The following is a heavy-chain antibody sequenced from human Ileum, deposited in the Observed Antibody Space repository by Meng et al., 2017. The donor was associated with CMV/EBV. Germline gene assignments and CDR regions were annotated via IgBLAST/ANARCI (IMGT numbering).Heavy chain of an antibody. CDR2: IYSSGEV. Sequence: SETLSLTCAVSGGSITRNNWWNWVRQAPGKGLEWIGEIYSSGEVNYNPSLKSRVTVSMESSKNQFSLKLNSVTAADTAVYYCARGRTCSISACYRGPSLDYWGKGTLVTVSS. V-gene: IGHV4-4*02. D-gene: IGHD1-26*01. J-gene: IGHJ4*02. CDR3: ARGRTCSISACYRGPSLDY. CDR1: GGSITRNNW.